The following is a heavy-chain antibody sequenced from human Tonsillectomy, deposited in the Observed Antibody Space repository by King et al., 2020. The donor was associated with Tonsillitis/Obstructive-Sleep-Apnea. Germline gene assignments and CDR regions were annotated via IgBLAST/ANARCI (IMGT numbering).Heavy chain of an antibody. CDR2: ISSYNGNT. CDR3: ARVFCGGDCYPFDY. V-gene: IGHV1-18*01. CDR1: GYTFASYG. D-gene: IGHD2-21*01. J-gene: IGHJ4*02. Sequence: VQLVESGAEVKKPGASVKVSCKTSGYTFASYGISWVRQAPGQGLEWMGWISSYNGNTNYAQKLQGRVTMTTDTSTTPAYMELRSLRSDDTAVYYCARVFCGGDCYPFDYWGQGTLVTVSS.